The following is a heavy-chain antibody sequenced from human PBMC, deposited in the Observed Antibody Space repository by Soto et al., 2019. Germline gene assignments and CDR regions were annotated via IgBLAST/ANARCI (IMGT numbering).Heavy chain of an antibody. J-gene: IGHJ6*02. D-gene: IGHD3-22*01. CDR2: IYYSGST. Sequence: SQTLSLTCTLSGGSLSSGDYYWSWIRQPPGKGLEWIGYIYYSGSTYYNPSLKSRVTISADTSKNQFSLKLSSVTAADTAVYYCARECYYDSSGYYYTLHGMDVWGQGTTVTVSS. CDR1: GGSLSSGDYY. CDR3: ARECYYDSSGYYYTLHGMDV. V-gene: IGHV4-30-4*01.